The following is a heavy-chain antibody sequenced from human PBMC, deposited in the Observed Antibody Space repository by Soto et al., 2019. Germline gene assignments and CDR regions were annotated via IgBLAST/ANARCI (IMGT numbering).Heavy chain of an antibody. J-gene: IGHJ6*03. CDR3: AQRVCSSTSCYRNYYYYMDV. CDR1: GGTFSSYT. D-gene: IGHD2-2*01. V-gene: IGHV1-69*02. CDR2: IIPILGIA. Sequence: GASVKVSCKASGGTFSSYTISWVRQAPGQGLEWMGRIIPILGIANYAQKFQGRVTITADKSTSTAYMELSSLRSEDTAVYYCAQRVCSSTSCYRNYYYYMDVWGKGTTVTVSS.